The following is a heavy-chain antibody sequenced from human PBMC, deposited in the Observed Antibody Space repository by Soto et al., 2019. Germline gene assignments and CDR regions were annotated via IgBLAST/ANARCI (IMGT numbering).Heavy chain of an antibody. J-gene: IGHJ6*03. CDR1: GFTFSSYA. CDR2: ISGSGGST. Sequence: GGSLRLSCAASGFTFSSYAMSWVRQAPGKGLEWVSAISGSGGSTYYADSVKGRFTISRDNSKNTLYLQMNSLRAEDTAVYYCAKLYGDYPKEYYYYYMDVWGKGTTVTVSS. CDR3: AKLYGDYPKEYYYYYMDV. V-gene: IGHV3-23*01. D-gene: IGHD4-17*01.